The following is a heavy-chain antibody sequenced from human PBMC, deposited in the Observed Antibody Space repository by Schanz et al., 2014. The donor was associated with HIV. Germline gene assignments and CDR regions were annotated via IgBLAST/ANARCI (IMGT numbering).Heavy chain of an antibody. CDR2: ISGTGDSS. CDR1: GFTFSDYS. V-gene: IGHV3-23*04. J-gene: IGHJ6*02. D-gene: IGHD3-10*01. CDR3: AIMIRGVINGMDV. Sequence: EVHLVESGGGLVQPGGSLRLSCAASGFTFSDYSMNWVRQAPGKGLEWVSGISGTGDSSYYADSVKGRFTISRDKSKNTLYLQMNSLRADDTAVYYCAIMIRGVINGMDVWGQGTTVTVSS.